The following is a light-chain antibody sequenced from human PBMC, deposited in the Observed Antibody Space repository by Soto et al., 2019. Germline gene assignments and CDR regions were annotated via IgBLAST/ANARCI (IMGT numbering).Light chain of an antibody. CDR2: GSS. CDR1: QSVSSSY. CDR3: QQYGSSPPYT. J-gene: IGKJ2*01. Sequence: EIVMTQSPGTLSLSPGERATLSCRASQSVSSSYLGWYQQKPGQAPRLLIYGSSTSATGIPDSFSGSVSGTDFTLTISRLEPEDFAMYYCQQYGSSPPYTFGQGTKLEIK. V-gene: IGKV3-20*01.